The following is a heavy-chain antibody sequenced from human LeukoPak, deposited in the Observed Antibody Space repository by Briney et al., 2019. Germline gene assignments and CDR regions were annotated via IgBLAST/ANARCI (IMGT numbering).Heavy chain of an antibody. CDR3: AKDGVSRFDY. CDR2: ISYDGSNK. V-gene: IGHV3-30*18. CDR1: GFTFSSYW. Sequence: GGSLRLSCAASGFTFSSYWMSWVRQAPGKGLEWVAVISYDGSNKYYADSVKGRFTISRDNSKNTLYLQMNSLRAEDTAVYYCAKDGVSRFDYWGQGTLVTVSS. J-gene: IGHJ4*02. D-gene: IGHD3-10*01.